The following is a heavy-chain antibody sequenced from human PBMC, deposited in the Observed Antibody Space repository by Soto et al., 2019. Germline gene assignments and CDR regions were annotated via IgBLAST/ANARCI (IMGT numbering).Heavy chain of an antibody. CDR1: GYTFTNYG. D-gene: IGHD6-13*01. J-gene: IGHJ6*02. Sequence: ASVKVSCKASGYTFTNYGISWVRQAPGQGLEWMGWISGYNGNTKYAQKLQGRVTMTTDTSTSTAYMELRSLRSDDTAVYYCARESLSLTWYPYYYGMDLWGQGTTVTVYS. V-gene: IGHV1-18*01. CDR2: ISGYNGNT. CDR3: ARESLSLTWYPYYYGMDL.